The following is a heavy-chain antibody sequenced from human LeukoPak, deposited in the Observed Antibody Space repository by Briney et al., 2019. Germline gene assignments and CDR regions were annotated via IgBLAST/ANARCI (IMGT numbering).Heavy chain of an antibody. CDR1: GYTFTDYF. Sequence: ASVKVSCKAFGYTFTDYFIHWVRHAPGQGLEWMGWINPNSGGTNYAQKFQGRVTMTRDTSISTAYMELSRLRSDDTAVYYCARAGWTNWGQGTLVTVSS. V-gene: IGHV1-2*02. J-gene: IGHJ4*02. CDR2: INPNSGGT. CDR3: ARAGWTN. D-gene: IGHD6-19*01.